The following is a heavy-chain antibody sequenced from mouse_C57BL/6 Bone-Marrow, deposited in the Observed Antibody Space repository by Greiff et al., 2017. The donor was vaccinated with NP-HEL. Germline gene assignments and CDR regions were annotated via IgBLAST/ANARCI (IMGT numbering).Heavy chain of an antibody. CDR2: IHPNSGST. CDR3: ARYAGLLLRFAY. J-gene: IGHJ3*01. CDR1: GYTFTSYW. V-gene: IGHV1-64*01. D-gene: IGHD1-1*01. Sequence: VQLQQPGAELVKPGASVKLSCKASGYTFTSYWMHWVKQRPGQGLEWIGMIHPNSGSTNYNEKFKSKATLTVDKSSGTAYMQLSSLTSEDSAVYYCARYAGLLLRFAYWGQGTLVTVSA.